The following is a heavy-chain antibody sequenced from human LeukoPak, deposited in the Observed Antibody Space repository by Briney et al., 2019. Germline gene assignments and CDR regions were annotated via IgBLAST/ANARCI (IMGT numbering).Heavy chain of an antibody. CDR3: ARDHGEQWLVSTYYYYGMDV. D-gene: IGHD6-19*01. CDR1: GYTFTSYG. J-gene: IGHJ6*02. V-gene: IGHV1-18*01. CDR2: ISAYNGNT. Sequence: GASVKVSCKASGYTFTSYGISWVRQAPGQGLEWMGWISAYNGNTNYAQKLQGRVTMTTDTSTSTAYMELRSLRSDDTAVYYCARDHGEQWLVSTYYYYGMDVWGQGTTVTVSS.